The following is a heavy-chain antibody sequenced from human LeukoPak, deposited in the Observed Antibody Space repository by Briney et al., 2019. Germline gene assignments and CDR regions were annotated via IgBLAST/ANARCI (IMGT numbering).Heavy chain of an antibody. Sequence: GGSLRLSCAASGFTFSSYAMHWVCQAPGKGLEYVSAISSNGGSTYYANSVKGRFTISRDNSKNTLYLQMGSLRAEDMAVYYCARGAVAGTAFWGQGTLVTVSS. CDR1: GFTFSSYA. D-gene: IGHD6-19*01. CDR2: ISSNGGST. V-gene: IGHV3-64*01. CDR3: ARGAVAGTAF. J-gene: IGHJ4*02.